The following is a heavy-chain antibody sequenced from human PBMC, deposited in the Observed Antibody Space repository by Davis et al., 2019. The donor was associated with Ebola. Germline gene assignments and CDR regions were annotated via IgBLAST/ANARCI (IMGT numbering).Heavy chain of an antibody. D-gene: IGHD1-1*01. CDR3: ARAQFPTTSDH. V-gene: IGHV1-18*04. CDR2: ISPYNGHT. Sequence: ASVKVSCKASGYTFHIYGITWVRQAPGRGLEWMGWISPYNGHTNYAQKLQGRVTMTTDTSTTTVYMEVGSLRSDDTAVYYCARAQFPTTSDHWGQGTLVTVSS. J-gene: IGHJ4*02. CDR1: GYTFHIYG.